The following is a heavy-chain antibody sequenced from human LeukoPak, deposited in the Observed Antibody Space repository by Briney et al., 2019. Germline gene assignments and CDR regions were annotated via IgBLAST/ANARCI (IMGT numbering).Heavy chain of an antibody. V-gene: IGHV1-69*01. Sequence: SVKVSCKASGYTFTSYYMHWVRQAPGQGLGWMGGIIPIFGTANYAQKFQGRVTITADESTSTAYMELSSLRSEDTAVYYCARVSDSSGDRKYYFDYWGQGTLVTVSS. CDR1: GYTFTSYY. CDR2: IIPIFGTA. CDR3: ARVSDSSGDRKYYFDY. J-gene: IGHJ4*02. D-gene: IGHD3-22*01.